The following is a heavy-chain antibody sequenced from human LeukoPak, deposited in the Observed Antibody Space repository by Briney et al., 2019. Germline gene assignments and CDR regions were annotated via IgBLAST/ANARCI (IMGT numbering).Heavy chain of an antibody. CDR3: ARKGTSGTHLNWFDP. V-gene: IGHV4-4*02. CDR2: IYHSGST. J-gene: IGHJ5*02. CDR1: GGSISSTNW. D-gene: IGHD1-1*01. Sequence: SGTLSLTCAVSGGSISSTNWWSWVRQPPGKGLEWIGEIYHSGSTNYNPSLKSRVTISVDKSKNQFSLKLSSVTAADTAVYYCARKGTSGTHLNWFDPWGQGTLVTVSS.